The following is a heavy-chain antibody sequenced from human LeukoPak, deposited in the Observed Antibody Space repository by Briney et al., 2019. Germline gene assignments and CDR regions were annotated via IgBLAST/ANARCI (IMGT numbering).Heavy chain of an antibody. CDR1: GFTFRTYA. CDR3: AKRTMSAFDS. Sequence: GRSLRLSCTASGFTFRTYAMNWVRQAPGKGLEWLSGISGSGNGTYYADSVKGRFIISRDNSKNMVYLQMNSLTVEDTATYYCAKRTMSAFDSWGQGTLLIVSS. J-gene: IGHJ4*02. CDR2: ISGSGNGT. V-gene: IGHV3-23*01. D-gene: IGHD5-24*01.